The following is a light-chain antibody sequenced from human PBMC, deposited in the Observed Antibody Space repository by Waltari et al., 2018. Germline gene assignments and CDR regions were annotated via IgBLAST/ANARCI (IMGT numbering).Light chain of an antibody. V-gene: IGKV3-15*01. CDR2: GAS. Sequence: ETVVTQSPATLSVSPGERATLSCRTSQTIGRSLAWYQQKPGQAPRLVIYGASLRAPGIPARFSGSGSETEFALTISGLQSEDFAVYYCQQYNNWPPGTFGQGTKVEI. CDR1: QTIGRS. CDR3: QQYNNWPPGT. J-gene: IGKJ1*01.